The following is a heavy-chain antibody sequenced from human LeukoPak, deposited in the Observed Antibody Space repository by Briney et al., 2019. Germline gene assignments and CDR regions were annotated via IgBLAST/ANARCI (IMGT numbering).Heavy chain of an antibody. CDR3: SRESGPFCPFGY. CDR1: GGSISGTNW. CDR2: ISLAGQT. D-gene: IGHD1-26*01. V-gene: IGHV4/OR15-8*02. Sequence: KPSETLSLTCGVSGGSISGTNWWSWVRQPPGQGLEWNGEISLAGQTNYNPSLNGRVTMSLDKSSNQLSLHLTSVTAADTATYFCSRESGPFCPFGYWGQGTLVTVSS. J-gene: IGHJ4*02.